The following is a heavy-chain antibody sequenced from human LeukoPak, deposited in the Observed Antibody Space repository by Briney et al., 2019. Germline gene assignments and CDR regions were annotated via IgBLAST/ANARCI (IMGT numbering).Heavy chain of an antibody. CDR3: AKAAHYYYYGMDV. CDR1: GFTFDDYA. V-gene: IGHV3-43*02. CDR2: ISGDGGST. J-gene: IGHJ6*02. Sequence: GGSLRLSCAASGFTFDDYAIHWVRQAPGKGLEWVSLISGDGGSTYYADSVKGRFTISRDNSKNSLYLQMNSLRTEDTASYYCAKAAHYYYYGMDVWGQGTTVTVSS. D-gene: IGHD2-15*01.